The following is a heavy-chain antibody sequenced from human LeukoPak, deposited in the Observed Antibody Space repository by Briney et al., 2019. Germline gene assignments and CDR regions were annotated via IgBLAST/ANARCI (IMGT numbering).Heavy chain of an antibody. J-gene: IGHJ4*02. V-gene: IGHV1-69*04. CDR3: ARLVYYDSSGYRDY. CDR1: GGTFSSYA. CDR2: IIPILGIA. Sequence: ASVKVSCKAPGGTFSSYAISWVRQAPGQGLEWMGRIIPILGIANYAQKFQGRVTITADKSTSTAYMELSSLRSEDTAVYYCARLVYYDSSGYRDYWGQGTLVTVSS. D-gene: IGHD3-22*01.